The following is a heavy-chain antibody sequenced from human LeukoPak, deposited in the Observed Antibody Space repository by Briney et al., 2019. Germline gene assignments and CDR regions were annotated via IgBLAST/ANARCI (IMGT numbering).Heavy chain of an antibody. CDR3: AKCNGGTCYSASDY. J-gene: IGHJ4*02. Sequence: GGSLRLSCAASGFTFSTYAMSWVRQAPGKGLEWVSTISGSGGSTYYTDSVKGRFTISRDNSKNTVYLQMNGLRVEDTAVYYCAKCNGGTCYSASDYWGQGTLVTVSS. V-gene: IGHV3-23*01. D-gene: IGHD2-15*01. CDR2: ISGSGGST. CDR1: GFTFSTYA.